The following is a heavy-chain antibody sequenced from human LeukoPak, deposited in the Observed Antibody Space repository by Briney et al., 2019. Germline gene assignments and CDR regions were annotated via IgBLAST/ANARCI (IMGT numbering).Heavy chain of an antibody. CDR1: GFTLSSSE. CDR3: ARDLYHGSGSPRLDF. Sequence: PGGSLRLSCAASGFTLSSSEMNWVRQAPGKGLEWVSYISDSGKTRYNADSVKGRFTISRDNAKSSLYLQMNSLRAEDTAVYYCARDLYHGSGSPRLDFWGQGTLVTVSS. J-gene: IGHJ4*02. V-gene: IGHV3-48*03. CDR2: ISDSGKTR. D-gene: IGHD3-10*01.